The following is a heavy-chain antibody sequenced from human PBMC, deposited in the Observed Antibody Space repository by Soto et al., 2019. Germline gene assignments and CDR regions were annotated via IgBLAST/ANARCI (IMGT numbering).Heavy chain of an antibody. CDR2: IYWNDDK. CDR3: AHTPYSSGWLNWFGP. D-gene: IGHD6-19*01. Sequence: QITLKESGPTLVKPTQTLTLTCTFSGFSLSTSGVGVGWIRQPPGKALEWLALIYWNDDKRYSPSLKSRLTITKDTSKNQVVLTVTNMDPVDTATYYCAHTPYSSGWLNWFGPWGQGPLVTVSS. J-gene: IGHJ5*02. V-gene: IGHV2-5*01. CDR1: GFSLSTSGVG.